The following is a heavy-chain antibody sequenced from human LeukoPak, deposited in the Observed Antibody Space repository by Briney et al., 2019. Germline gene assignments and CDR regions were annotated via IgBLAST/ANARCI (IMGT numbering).Heavy chain of an antibody. V-gene: IGHV3-7*05. D-gene: IGHD3-9*01. CDR3: ATYWRYFDWLLSDI. Sequence: PGGSLRLSCEASGLIFGDYWLTWVRQAPGKGLECVANIKHDGSENHYVDSVKGRFTISRDNAKNSLSLQMNSLRAEDTAVYYCATYWRYFDWLLSDIWGLGTMVTVSS. CDR2: IKHDGSEN. CDR1: GLIFGDYW. J-gene: IGHJ3*02.